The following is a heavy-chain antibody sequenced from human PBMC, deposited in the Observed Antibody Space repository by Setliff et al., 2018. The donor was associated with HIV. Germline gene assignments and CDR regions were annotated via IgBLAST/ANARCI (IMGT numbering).Heavy chain of an antibody. V-gene: IGHV4-59*01. D-gene: IGHD4-4*01. CDR1: GGSMNNYY. Sequence: PSETLSLTCIVSGGSMNNYYWNWVRQTPGKGLEWIGYIYENDYTHYTVSLRSRVTISMDTSKNQFSLTLRSVTAADRAIYYCARDLTSNSNCFDPWSQGIPVTVSS. CDR2: IYENDYT. CDR3: ARDLTSNSNCFDP. J-gene: IGHJ5*02.